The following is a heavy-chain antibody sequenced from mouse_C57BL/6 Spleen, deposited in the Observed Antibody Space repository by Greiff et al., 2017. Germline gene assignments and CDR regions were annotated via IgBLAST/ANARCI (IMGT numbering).Heavy chain of an antibody. CDR3: ARAFYVDY. CDR1: GFTFSDYG. CDR2: ISSGCSTI. V-gene: IGHV5-17*01. Sequence: EVQLVESGGGLVKPGGSLKLSCAASGFTFSDYGMHWVRQAPEKGLEWVAYISSGCSTIYYADTVKGRFTISIDNARNTLFLQMTSLSSEDTSMYYSARAFYVDYWGQGTTLTVSS. J-gene: IGHJ2*01.